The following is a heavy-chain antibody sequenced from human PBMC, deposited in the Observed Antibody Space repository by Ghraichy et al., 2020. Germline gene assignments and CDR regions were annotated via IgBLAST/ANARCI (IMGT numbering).Heavy chain of an antibody. D-gene: IGHD4-23*01. Sequence: GSLRLSCTVSGDSISSYYGSWIRQPAGKGLEWIGRIYNDGITNYNPALKSRVTMSVDTSKNQYSLKLTSVTAADTAVYYCAANYGVNSYLDPWGQGTLVTVS. V-gene: IGHV4-4*07. CDR3: AANYGVNSYLDP. CDR2: IYNDGIT. CDR1: GDSISSYY. J-gene: IGHJ5*02.